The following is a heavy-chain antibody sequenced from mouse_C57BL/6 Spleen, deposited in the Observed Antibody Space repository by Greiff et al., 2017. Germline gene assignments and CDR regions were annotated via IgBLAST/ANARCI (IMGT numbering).Heavy chain of an antibody. V-gene: IGHV14-4*01. CDR1: GFNIKDDY. CDR3: TTTGTLAWFAY. J-gene: IGHJ3*01. CDR2: IDPENGDT. D-gene: IGHD4-1*01. Sequence: VQLQQSGAELVRPGASVKLSCTASGFNIKDDYMHWVKQRPEQGLEWIGWIDPENGDTEYASKFQGKATITADTSSNTAYLQLSSLTSEDTAVYYCTTTGTLAWFAYWGQETLVTVSA.